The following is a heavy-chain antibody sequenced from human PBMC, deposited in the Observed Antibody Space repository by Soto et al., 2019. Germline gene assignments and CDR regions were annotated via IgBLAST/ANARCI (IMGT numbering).Heavy chain of an antibody. CDR2: TIPIFGTA. Sequence: QVQLVQSGAEVKKPGSSVKVSCKASGGTFSSYAISWVRQAPGQGLEWMGGTIPIFGTANYAQKFQGRVTITADESTSTAYMELSSLRSEDTAVYYCARENGDYNPGYYYGMDVWGQGTTVTVSS. V-gene: IGHV1-69*01. CDR1: GGTFSSYA. J-gene: IGHJ6*02. CDR3: ARENGDYNPGYYYGMDV. D-gene: IGHD4-17*01.